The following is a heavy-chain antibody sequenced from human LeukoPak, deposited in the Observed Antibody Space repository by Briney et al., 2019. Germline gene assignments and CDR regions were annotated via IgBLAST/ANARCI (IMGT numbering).Heavy chain of an antibody. CDR1: GYRFTGYS. CDR2: VNPDTGAT. J-gene: IGHJ4*02. D-gene: IGHD1-26*01. V-gene: IGHV1-2*02. Sequence: ASVKVSCKASGYRFTGYSMHWVRQAPGQGLEWMGWVNPDTGATNYAQKFQGRVTMTRDTSISTAYVELSSLRSDDTVVYYCAPTAAKSGTYYFDYWGQGTLVTVSS. CDR3: APTAAKSGTYYFDY.